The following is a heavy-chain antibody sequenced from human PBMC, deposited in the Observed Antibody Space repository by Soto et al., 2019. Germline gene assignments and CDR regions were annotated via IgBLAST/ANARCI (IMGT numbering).Heavy chain of an antibody. Sequence: SVKVSCKASGGTFSSYAISWVRQAPGQGLEWMGGIIPIFGTANYAQKFQGGVTITADESTSTAYMELSSLRSEDTAVYYCASCYRGGSCYLDYWGQGTQVTVSS. J-gene: IGHJ4*01. CDR1: GGTFSSYA. D-gene: IGHD2-15*01. V-gene: IGHV1-69*13. CDR2: IIPIFGTA. CDR3: ASCYRGGSCYLDY.